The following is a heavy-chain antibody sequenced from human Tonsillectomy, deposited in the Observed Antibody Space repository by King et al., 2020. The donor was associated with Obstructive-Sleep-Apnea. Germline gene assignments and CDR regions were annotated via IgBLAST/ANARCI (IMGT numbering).Heavy chain of an antibody. J-gene: IGHJ5*02. D-gene: IGHD3-22*01. Sequence: QLQESGPGLVKPSQTLSLTCTVSDGYITSGDYYWSWIRQPPGKGLEWIGYVYYSGRTYSNPSLRRRVTISVDTSKPPFSLKLSYVTAADTAVYYCSRGNYYDSSGYYHRGEWFDPWGQGTLVTVSS. CDR2: VYYSGRT. CDR3: SRGNYYDSSGYYHRGEWFDP. V-gene: IGHV4-30-4*01. CDR1: DGYITSGDYY.